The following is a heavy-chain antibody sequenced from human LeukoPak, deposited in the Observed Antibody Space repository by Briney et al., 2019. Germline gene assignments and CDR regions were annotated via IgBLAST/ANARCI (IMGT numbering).Heavy chain of an antibody. CDR1: GFTFSSYA. CDR2: VSNNGGST. Sequence: GGSLRLSCSASGFTFSSYAMHWVRQAPGKGLEYVSAVSNNGGSTYYADSVKGRFTISRDNSKNTLYLQMNSLRAEDTAVYYCARDHRAITMVRGVLFANYYFDYWGQGTLVTVSS. CDR3: ARDHRAITMVRGVLFANYYFDY. D-gene: IGHD3-10*01. J-gene: IGHJ4*02. V-gene: IGHV3-64*04.